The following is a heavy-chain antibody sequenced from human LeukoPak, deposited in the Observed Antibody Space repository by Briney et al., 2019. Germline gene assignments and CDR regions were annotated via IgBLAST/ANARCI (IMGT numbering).Heavy chain of an antibody. CDR3: ARVYCSSTSCYFDY. Sequence: PGGSLRLSCAASGFTFRTFAMSWVRQAPGKGLEWVSSISSSSSYIYYADSVKGRFTISRDNAKNSLYLQMNSLRAEDTAVYYCARVYCSSTSCYFDYWGQGTLVTVSS. D-gene: IGHD2-2*01. V-gene: IGHV3-21*01. J-gene: IGHJ4*02. CDR2: ISSSSSYI. CDR1: GFTFRTFA.